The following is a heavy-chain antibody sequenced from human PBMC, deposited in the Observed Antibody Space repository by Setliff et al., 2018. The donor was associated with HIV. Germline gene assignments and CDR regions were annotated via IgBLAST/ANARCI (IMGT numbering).Heavy chain of an antibody. CDR1: GDNA. J-gene: IGHJ4*02. CDR2: MYHSGST. V-gene: IGHV4-38-2*02. D-gene: IGHD5-18*01. CDR3: ASGYNYAYSDY. Sequence: PSETLSLTCTVSGDNAMSWVRQSPGKGLEWIGSMYHSGSTYSNPSLKSRVTMSIDTSKNQLSLKLRPVTAADTAVYYCASGYNYAYSDYWGQGTLVTVSS.